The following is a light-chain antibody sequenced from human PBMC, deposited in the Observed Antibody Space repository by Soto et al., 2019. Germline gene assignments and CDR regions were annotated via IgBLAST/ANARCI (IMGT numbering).Light chain of an antibody. CDR2: EVS. V-gene: IGLV2-14*01. J-gene: IGLJ2*01. Sequence: QSALTQPASVSGSPGPSITISCTGTSSDVGGYNYVSWYQQHPGTAPKLMIYEVSNRPSGVSNRFSGSKSGNTASLTISGLQAEDEADYYCSAYTSSSTLVFGGGTKLTVL. CDR1: SSDVGGYNY. CDR3: SAYTSSSTLV.